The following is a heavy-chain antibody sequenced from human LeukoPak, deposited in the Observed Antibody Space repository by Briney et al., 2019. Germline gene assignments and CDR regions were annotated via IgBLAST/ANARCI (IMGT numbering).Heavy chain of an antibody. CDR2: ISGSGGST. J-gene: IGHJ4*02. Sequence: GGSLRLSCAAPGFTFSSYAMSWVRQAPGKGLEWVSAISGSGGSTYYADSVKGRFTISRDNSKNTLYLQMNSLRTEDTAVYYCAKAPVITMRRIDYWGQGTLVTVSS. CDR3: AKAPVITMRRIDY. D-gene: IGHD3-22*01. V-gene: IGHV3-23*01. CDR1: GFTFSSYA.